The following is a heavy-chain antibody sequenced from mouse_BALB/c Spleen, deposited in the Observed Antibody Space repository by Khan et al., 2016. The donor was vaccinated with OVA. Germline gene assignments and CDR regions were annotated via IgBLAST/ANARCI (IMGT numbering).Heavy chain of an antibody. Sequence: QVQLKESGAELAKPGASVKMSCKASGYTFTNYWMHWVKQRPGQGLEWIGYINPSTGYTEYNQKFKDKATLTADKSSSTAYMQLSSLTSEDSAVYYCASYYGSSYYYAMDYWGQGTSVTVSS. J-gene: IGHJ4*01. CDR1: GYTFTNYW. CDR2: INPSTGYT. V-gene: IGHV1-7*01. D-gene: IGHD1-1*01. CDR3: ASYYGSSYYYAMDY.